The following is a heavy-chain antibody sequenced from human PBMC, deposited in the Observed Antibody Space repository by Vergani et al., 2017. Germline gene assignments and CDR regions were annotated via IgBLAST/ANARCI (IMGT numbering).Heavy chain of an antibody. CDR1: GFTFSSYA. V-gene: IGHV3-30-3*01. D-gene: IGHD3-10*01. Sequence: QVQLVESGGGVVQPGRSLRLSCAASGFTFSSYAMHWVRQAPGKGLEWVAVISYDGSNKYYADSVKGRFTISRDNSKNTLYLQMNSLRAEDTAVYYCARDRDVLLWFGGGAFDYWGQGTLVTVSS. J-gene: IGHJ4*02. CDR2: ISYDGSNK. CDR3: ARDRDVLLWFGGGAFDY.